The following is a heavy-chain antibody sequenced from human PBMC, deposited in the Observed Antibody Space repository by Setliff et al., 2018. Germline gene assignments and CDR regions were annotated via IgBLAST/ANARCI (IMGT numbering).Heavy chain of an antibody. J-gene: IGHJ3*02. D-gene: IGHD2-2*02. CDR3: AKDRGLIPNAFDI. CDR2: IWYDGSNK. Sequence: GESLRLSCAASGFTFSSYGMHWVRQAPGKGLEWVAVIWYDGSNKYYADSVKGRFTISRDNSKNTLYLQMNSLRAEDTAVYYCAKDRGLIPNAFDIWGQGTMVTVSS. CDR1: GFTFSSYG. V-gene: IGHV3-33*06.